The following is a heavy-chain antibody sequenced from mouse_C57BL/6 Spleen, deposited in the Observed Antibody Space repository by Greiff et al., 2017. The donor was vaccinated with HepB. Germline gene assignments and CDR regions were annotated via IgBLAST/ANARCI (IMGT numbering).Heavy chain of an antibody. Sequence: EVKLMESGGGLVQPGGSMKLSCVASGFTFSNYWMNWVRQSPEKGLEWVAQIRCKSDNYATHYAESVKGRFTISRDDSKSSVYLQMNTLRAEDTGIYYCSYDGYFAYWGQGTLVTVSA. CDR3: SYDGYFAY. CDR2: IRCKSDNYAT. V-gene: IGHV6-3*01. J-gene: IGHJ3*01. CDR1: GFTFSNYW. D-gene: IGHD2-3*01.